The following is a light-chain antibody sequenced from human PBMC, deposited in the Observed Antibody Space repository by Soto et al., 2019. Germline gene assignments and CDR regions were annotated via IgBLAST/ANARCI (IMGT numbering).Light chain of an antibody. V-gene: IGKV1-39*01. Sequence: DIQMTQSPSSLSASVGDRVTITCRASQSISSYLNWYQQKPGKAPKLLIYAASSLHSGVPSRFSGSGSGTDFTLTISSLQPRDVATYYCQQSYSTPFHFGPGTKVDIK. J-gene: IGKJ3*01. CDR2: AAS. CDR1: QSISSY. CDR3: QQSYSTPFH.